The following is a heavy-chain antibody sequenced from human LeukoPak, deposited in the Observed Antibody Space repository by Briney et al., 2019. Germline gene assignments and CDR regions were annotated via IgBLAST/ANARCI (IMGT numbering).Heavy chain of an antibody. J-gene: IGHJ4*02. V-gene: IGHV4-59*08. Sequence: SETLSLTCTVSGGSISSYYWTWIRQSPGKGLEWIGYIYYSGSTNYNPSLKSRVTVSVDTSKNQFSLQLRSVASADTAVYFCARGRHRAGSRWYGVFFDYWGQGTLVTVSS. CDR2: IYYSGST. CDR1: GGSISSYY. D-gene: IGHD6-13*01. CDR3: ARGRHRAGSRWYGVFFDY.